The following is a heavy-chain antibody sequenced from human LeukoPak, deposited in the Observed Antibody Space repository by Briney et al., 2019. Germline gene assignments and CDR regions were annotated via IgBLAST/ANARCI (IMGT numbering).Heavy chain of an antibody. Sequence: SETLSLTCAVSGGSISSGGYSWSWIRQPPGKGLEWIGYTYYSGSTNYNPSLKSRVTISVDTSKNQFSLKLSSVTAADTAFYYCARHGTYSGSYTFDYWGQGTLVTVSS. CDR2: TYYSGST. CDR3: ARHGTYSGSYTFDY. CDR1: GGSISSGGYS. D-gene: IGHD1-26*01. V-gene: IGHV4-61*08. J-gene: IGHJ4*02.